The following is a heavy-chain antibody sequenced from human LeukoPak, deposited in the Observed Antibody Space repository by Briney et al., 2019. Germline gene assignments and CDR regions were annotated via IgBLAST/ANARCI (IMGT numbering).Heavy chain of an antibody. D-gene: IGHD2-2*01. CDR2: IYYSGST. CDR1: GGSISSYY. Sequence: SETLSLTCTVSGGSISSYYWSWIRQPPGKGLEWIGYIYYSGSTNYNPSLKSRVTISVDTSKNQFSLKLSSVTAADTAVYYCARLDHPPGGRYCSSTSCYVAAFDIWGQGTVVTVSS. CDR3: ARLDHPPGGRYCSSTSCYVAAFDI. J-gene: IGHJ3*02. V-gene: IGHV4-59*01.